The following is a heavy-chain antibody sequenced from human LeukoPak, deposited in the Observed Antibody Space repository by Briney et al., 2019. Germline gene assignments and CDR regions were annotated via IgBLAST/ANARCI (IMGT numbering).Heavy chain of an antibody. Sequence: GGSLRLSCTASGLSLNSYAISWVRQVPGKGLEWVANIKQDGSEKYYVDSVKGRFTISRDNAKNSLYLQMNSLRAEDTAVYYCATTRWELSRPYYFDYWGQGTLVTVSS. D-gene: IGHD1-26*01. CDR2: IKQDGSEK. J-gene: IGHJ4*02. CDR3: ATTRWELSRPYYFDY. CDR1: GLSLNSYA. V-gene: IGHV3-7*01.